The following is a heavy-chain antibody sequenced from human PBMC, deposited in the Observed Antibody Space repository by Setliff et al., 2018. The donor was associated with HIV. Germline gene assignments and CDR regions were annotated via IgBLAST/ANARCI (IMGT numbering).Heavy chain of an antibody. V-gene: IGHV1-8*01. J-gene: IGHJ4*02. CDR2: MSPKNNGS. CDR3: ATMQFGDFDY. CDR1: GYTFSTYD. Sequence: ASVKVSCKASGYTFSTYDFSWVRQAAGQGLEWMGWMSPKNNGSGFAQKFQARLTMTWNTSTTTAYMELRSLGSDDTAIYFCATMQFGDFDYWGQGTLVTVSS. D-gene: IGHD3-10*01.